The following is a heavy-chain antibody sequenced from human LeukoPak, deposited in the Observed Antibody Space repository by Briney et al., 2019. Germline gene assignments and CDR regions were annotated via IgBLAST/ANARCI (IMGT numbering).Heavy chain of an antibody. V-gene: IGHV1-69*06. J-gene: IGHJ6*03. CDR2: IIPIFGTA. D-gene: IGHD3-10*01. CDR1: GGTFRSYA. Sequence: SVKVSCKASGGTFRSYAISWVRQAPGQGLEWMGGIIPIFGTANYAQKFQGRVTITADKSTSTAYMELRSLRSDDTAVYYCARGDSPGYYYYYMDVWGKGTTVTVSS. CDR3: ARGDSPGYYYYYMDV.